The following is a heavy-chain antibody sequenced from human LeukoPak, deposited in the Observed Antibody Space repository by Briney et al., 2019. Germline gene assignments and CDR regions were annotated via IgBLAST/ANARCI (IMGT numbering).Heavy chain of an antibody. CDR3: ARAKDGSGSYYYYYYYYMDV. CDR2: ISSSSTI. V-gene: IGHV3-48*04. Sequence: AGSLRLSCAASGFTFSSYSMNWVRQAPGKGLEWVSYISSSSTIYYADSVKGRFTISRDNAKNSLYLQMNSLRAEDTAVYYCARAKDGSGSYYYYYYYYMDVWGKGTTVTVSS. CDR1: GFTFSSYS. D-gene: IGHD3-10*01. J-gene: IGHJ6*03.